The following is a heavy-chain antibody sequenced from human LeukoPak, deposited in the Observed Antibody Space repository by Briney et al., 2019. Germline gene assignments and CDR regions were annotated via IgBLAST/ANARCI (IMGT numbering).Heavy chain of an antibody. CDR1: GGSISSYY. CDR2: IYYSGST. V-gene: IGHV4-59*08. Sequence: SETLSLTCTVSGGSISSYYWSWIRQPPGKGRGWIGYIYYSGSTNYNPSLKSRVTISVDTSKNQFSLKLSSVTAADTAVYYCARRDSSGWYDFDYWGQGTLVTVSS. J-gene: IGHJ4*02. D-gene: IGHD6-19*01. CDR3: ARRDSSGWYDFDY.